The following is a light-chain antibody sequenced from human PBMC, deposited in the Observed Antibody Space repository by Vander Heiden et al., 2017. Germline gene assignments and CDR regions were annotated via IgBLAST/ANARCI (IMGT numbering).Light chain of an antibody. CDR3: QQDDSSPPT. CDR1: QGISSY. CDR2: AAS. J-gene: IGKJ1*01. Sequence: AIRMTQSPSSFSASTGDSVTFTWRERQGISSYLGGYQQKPGKAPKLLIYAASTLQSGVPSRFSGSGSGTDFTLTISCLQSEDFATYYCQQDDSSPPTFGQGTKVEIK. V-gene: IGKV1-8*01.